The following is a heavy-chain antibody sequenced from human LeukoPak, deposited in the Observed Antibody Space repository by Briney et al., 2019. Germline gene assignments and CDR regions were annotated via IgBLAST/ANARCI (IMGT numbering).Heavy chain of an antibody. Sequence: GGSLRLSCAASGFTFDDYIMHWVRQAPGKGLEWVSLISWDGGSTYYADSVKGRFTISRDNSKNSLYLQMNSLRTEDTALYYCAKEDSSSGGNWFDPWGQGTLVTVSS. D-gene: IGHD6-19*01. J-gene: IGHJ5*02. CDR2: ISWDGGST. V-gene: IGHV3-43*01. CDR1: GFTFDDYI. CDR3: AKEDSSSGGNWFDP.